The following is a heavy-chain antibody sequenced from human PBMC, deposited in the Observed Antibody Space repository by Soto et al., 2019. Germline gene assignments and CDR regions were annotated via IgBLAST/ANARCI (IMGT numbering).Heavy chain of an antibody. V-gene: IGHV4-34*01. J-gene: IGHJ6*02. CDR1: GGSFANYY. CDR3: ARNEVGQQLAAEGYYYYYGMDV. Sequence: SETLSLTCAVYGGSFANYYWNWIRQPPGKGLEWIGEINYSGSTDYNPSLESRVTISVDTSKNQFSLNLSSVTAADTAIYYCARNEVGQQLAAEGYYYYYGMDVWGQGTTVTVSS. CDR2: INYSGST. D-gene: IGHD6-13*01.